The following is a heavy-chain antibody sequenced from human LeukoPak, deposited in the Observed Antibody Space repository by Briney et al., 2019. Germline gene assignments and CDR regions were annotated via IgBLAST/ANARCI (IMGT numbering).Heavy chain of an antibody. D-gene: IGHD2-15*01. CDR3: ARDQGCWFPNRDWFDP. CDR2: ISYDGSNK. V-gene: IGHV3-30-3*01. J-gene: IGHJ5*02. CDR1: GFTFSSYA. Sequence: GGSLRLTCAGSGFTFSSYAMHWVRQAPGKGLERVAVISYDGSNKYYADSVKGRFTISRDNSKNTLYLQMNSLRAEDTAVYYCARDQGCWFPNRDWFDPWGQGTLVTVSS.